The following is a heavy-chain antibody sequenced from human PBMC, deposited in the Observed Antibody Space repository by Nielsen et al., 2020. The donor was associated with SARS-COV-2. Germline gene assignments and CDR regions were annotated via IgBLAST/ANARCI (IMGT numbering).Heavy chain of an antibody. J-gene: IGHJ6*02. V-gene: IGHV3-9*01. CDR2: ISWNSGSI. D-gene: IGHD3-10*01. CDR3: AKDGLWFGDPGDYYGMDV. CDR1: GFTFSSYC. Sequence: SLKISCAASGFTFSSYCMSWVRQAPGKGLEWVSGISWNSGSIGYADSVKGRFTISRDNAKNSLYLQMNSLRAEDTALYYCAKDGLWFGDPGDYYGMDVWGRGTTVTVSS.